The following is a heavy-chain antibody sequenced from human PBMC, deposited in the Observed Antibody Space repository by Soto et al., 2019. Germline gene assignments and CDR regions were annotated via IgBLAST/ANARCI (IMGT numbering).Heavy chain of an antibody. Sequence: ASVKVSSKASGYPFTGPYIYWERQAPGQGLEWMGWINPSSGRTALDEKFQGRVTVTRDTSIRTVFLELNSLTSDDTGVYFCARDFRTYSHGVDVSGQVTAVTV. CDR2: INPSSGRT. CDR3: ARDFRTYSHGVDV. D-gene: IGHD4-4*01. V-gene: IGHV1-2*02. J-gene: IGHJ6*02. CDR1: GYPFTGPY.